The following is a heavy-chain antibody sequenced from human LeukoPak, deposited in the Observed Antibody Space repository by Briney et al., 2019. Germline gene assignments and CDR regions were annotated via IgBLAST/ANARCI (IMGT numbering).Heavy chain of an antibody. D-gene: IGHD4-17*01. J-gene: IGHJ4*02. V-gene: IGHV5-10-1*01. CDR2: IDPRDSYT. CDR1: GYSFTNYW. Sequence: GESLKISCEGSGYSFTNYWISWVRQVPGKGLEWMGRIDPRDSYTKYSPSFEGHVTISVDKSISTAFLQWNSLKASDSAMYYCATGASKVTTDFANYWGQGTQVAVSS. CDR3: ATGASKVTTDFANY.